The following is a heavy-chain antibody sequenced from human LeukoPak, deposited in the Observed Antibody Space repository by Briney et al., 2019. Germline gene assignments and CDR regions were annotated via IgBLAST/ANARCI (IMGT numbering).Heavy chain of an antibody. V-gene: IGHV3-74*01. CDR1: GFTFSSQW. J-gene: IGHJ6*03. D-gene: IGHD2-15*01. Sequence: PGGSLRLSCAASGFTFSSQWMHWVRQAPGKGLVWVSRTNSDGSRTNYADSVKGRFTVSRDNAKNSLYLELNSLRAEDTALYYCARSYCPSGNCHEYSYYYYMDVWGEGTTVTVSS. CDR2: TNSDGSRT. CDR3: ARSYCPSGNCHEYSYYYYMDV.